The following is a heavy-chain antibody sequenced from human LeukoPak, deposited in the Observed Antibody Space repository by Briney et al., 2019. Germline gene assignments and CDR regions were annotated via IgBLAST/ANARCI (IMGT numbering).Heavy chain of an antibody. CDR1: GGSITSGSYH. CDR3: ARDRDGYAYSFDY. Sequence: ASETLSLTCTVSGGSITSGSYHWGWIRQSPGKGLEWIGNTYYTGSAYYRPSLQSRVSISVDTSKKELSLKLTSVTAADTAVYYCARDRDGYAYSFDYWGQGTLVTVSS. J-gene: IGHJ4*02. CDR2: TYYTGSA. D-gene: IGHD5-24*01. V-gene: IGHV4-39*02.